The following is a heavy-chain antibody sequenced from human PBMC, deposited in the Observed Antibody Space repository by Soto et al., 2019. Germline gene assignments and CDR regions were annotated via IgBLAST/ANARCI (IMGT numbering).Heavy chain of an antibody. CDR1: GFTFSSYW. D-gene: IGHD3-3*01. V-gene: IGHV3-7*03. Sequence: GGSLRLSCAASGFTFSSYWMSWVRQAPGKGLAWVADIKQDGTEKYYVDSVKGRFTISRDNAKNSLYLQMNSLRAEDTAVYYCARDKYYDFWIGYSNYYFDYWGQGALVTVSS. J-gene: IGHJ4*02. CDR2: IKQDGTEK. CDR3: ARDKYYDFWIGYSNYYFDY.